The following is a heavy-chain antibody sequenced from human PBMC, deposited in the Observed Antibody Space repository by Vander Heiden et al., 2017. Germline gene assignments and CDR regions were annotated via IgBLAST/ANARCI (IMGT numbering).Heavy chain of an antibody. J-gene: IGHJ4*02. CDR3: ARQPMVRGVRKIYYFDY. CDR1: GGSISSGGYY. Sequence: QVQLQESGPGLVKPSQTLFPTCTVSGGSISSGGYYWTWIRQHPGKGLEWIGYIYYSGSTYYNPSLKSRVTISVDTSKNQFSLKLSSVTAADTAVYYCARQPMVRGVRKIYYFDYWGQGTLVTVSS. D-gene: IGHD3-10*01. CDR2: IYYSGST. V-gene: IGHV4-31*03.